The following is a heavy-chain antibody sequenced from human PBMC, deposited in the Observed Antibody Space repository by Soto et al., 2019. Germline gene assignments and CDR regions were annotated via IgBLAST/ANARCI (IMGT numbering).Heavy chain of an antibody. D-gene: IGHD3-16*01. V-gene: IGHV3-23*01. CDR1: GFTFDSHA. Sequence: AGGSLRLSCAASGFTFDSHAMSWVRQAPGKGLEWVSGISGSGVKTDFANSVKGRFTISRDNSKNTLYLQMNSLRADDTAVYYCARAGGSYSRYYDLDHWGQGTLVTVSS. CDR3: ARAGGSYSRYYDLDH. CDR2: ISGSGVKT. J-gene: IGHJ4*02.